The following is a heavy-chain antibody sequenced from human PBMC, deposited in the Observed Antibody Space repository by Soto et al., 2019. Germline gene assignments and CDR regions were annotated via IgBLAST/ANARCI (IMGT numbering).Heavy chain of an antibody. V-gene: IGHV3-66*01. CDR3: ARECEVRGRSGSDLGHFYYGMDV. CDR2: LYSRGDI. J-gene: IGHJ6*02. CDR1: GFSVSDHY. D-gene: IGHD6-25*01. Sequence: EVQLVESGGGLVQPGGSLRLSCAASGFSVSDHYMTWVRQAPGKGLEWVSILYSRGDIYYADSVKGRFTISRDISKNILYLQMNSLRDEDTAIYYCARECEVRGRSGSDLGHFYYGMDVWGQGTTVSVSS.